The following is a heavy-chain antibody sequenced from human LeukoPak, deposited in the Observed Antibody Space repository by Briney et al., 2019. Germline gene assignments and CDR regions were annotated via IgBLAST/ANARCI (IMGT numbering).Heavy chain of an antibody. V-gene: IGHV4-59*12. CDR3: AKSLAYAYCGGDCQGAFDV. CDR1: GGSISSYY. D-gene: IGHD2-21*02. Sequence: PSETLSLTCTVSGGSISSYYWSWIRQPPGKGLEWIGYIYYSGSTNYNPFLKSRVTISVDTSKNQFSLRLTSVTAADTALYYCAKSLAYAYCGGDCQGAFDVWGQGTMVTVSS. CDR2: IYYSGST. J-gene: IGHJ3*01.